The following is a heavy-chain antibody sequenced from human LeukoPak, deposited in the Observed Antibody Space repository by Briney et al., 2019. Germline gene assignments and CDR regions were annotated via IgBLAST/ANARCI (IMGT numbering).Heavy chain of an antibody. CDR2: VNPNSGNT. D-gene: IGHD1-26*01. CDR1: GYTFTSYD. Sequence: ASVKVSCKASGYTFTSYDINWVRQATGQGLEWMGWVNPNSGNTGYAQKFQGRVTMTRNTSISTAYMELSSLRSEDTAVYYCARGGRWELHSNFDYWGQGTLVTVSS. V-gene: IGHV1-8*01. CDR3: ARGGRWELHSNFDY. J-gene: IGHJ4*02.